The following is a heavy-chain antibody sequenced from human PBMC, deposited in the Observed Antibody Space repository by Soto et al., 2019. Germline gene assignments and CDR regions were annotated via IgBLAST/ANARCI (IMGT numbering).Heavy chain of an antibody. J-gene: IGHJ4*02. D-gene: IGHD6-19*01. CDR1: GFTFSSYG. V-gene: IGHV3-30*03. CDR3: ARDREAVAGQYFDF. Sequence: GGSLRLSCAASGFTFSSYGMHWVRQAPGKGLEWVAVISYDGSNEYYADPVKGRFIISRDNAQNSLFLQMNSLRVEDTAIYYCARDREAVAGQYFDFWGQGTLVTVSS. CDR2: ISYDGSNE.